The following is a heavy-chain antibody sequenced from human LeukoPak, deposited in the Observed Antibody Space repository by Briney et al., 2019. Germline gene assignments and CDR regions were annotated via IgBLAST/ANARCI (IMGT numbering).Heavy chain of an antibody. Sequence: GGSLRLSCVASGFTFSSYAMTWVRQAPGKGLEWVSAITDSGGSTYYADSVKGRFIISRDNSKNTLHLQMNSLKTEDTAVYYCTLHSGSYSGWWGQGTLVTVSS. J-gene: IGHJ4*02. D-gene: IGHD1-26*01. CDR3: TLHSGSYSGW. CDR2: ITDSGGST. CDR1: GFTFSSYA. V-gene: IGHV3-23*01.